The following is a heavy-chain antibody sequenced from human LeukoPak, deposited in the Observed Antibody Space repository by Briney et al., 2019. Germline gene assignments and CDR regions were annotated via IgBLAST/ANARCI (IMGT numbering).Heavy chain of an antibody. CDR3: TRGAYSAGTIFDN. Sequence: SETLSLTCTVSGGSISNYYWSWIRQPPGKGLEWIGYIYYSGGTNYNPSLKSRVTISLDTPKNQFSLKLSSVTAADTAVYYCTRGAYSAGTIFDNWGQGIVVTISS. CDR2: IYYSGGT. J-gene: IGHJ4*02. CDR1: GGSISNYY. D-gene: IGHD3-10*01. V-gene: IGHV4-59*01.